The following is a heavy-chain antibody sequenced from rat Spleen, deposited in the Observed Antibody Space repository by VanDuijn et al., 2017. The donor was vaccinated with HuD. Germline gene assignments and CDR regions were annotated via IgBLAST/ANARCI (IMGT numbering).Heavy chain of an antibody. CDR3: TKESLQWSFDY. D-gene: IGHD1-1*01. Sequence: EVQLVESGGGLVQPGRSLKLSCVASGFTFNNYWVTWIRQAPGKGLEWIASITKTGDNTYYPDSVQGRFTISRDIAKSTLYLQMNSLRSEDTATYYCTKESLQWSFDYWGQGVMVTVSS. CDR1: GFTFNNYW. V-gene: IGHV5-31*01. J-gene: IGHJ2*01. CDR2: ITKTGDNT.